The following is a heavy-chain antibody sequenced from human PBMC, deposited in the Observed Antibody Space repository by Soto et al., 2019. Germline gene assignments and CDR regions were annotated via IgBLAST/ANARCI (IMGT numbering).Heavy chain of an antibody. D-gene: IGHD6-19*01. Sequence: PSETLSLTCTVSGGSISSYYWSWIRQPAGKGLEWIGRIYTSGSTNYNPSLKSRVTMSVDTSKNQFSLKLSSVTAADTAVYYCARVHVMVVAGSTLDYWGHGTLVTVSS. V-gene: IGHV4-4*07. J-gene: IGHJ4*01. CDR1: GGSISSYY. CDR3: ARVHVMVVAGSTLDY. CDR2: IYTSGST.